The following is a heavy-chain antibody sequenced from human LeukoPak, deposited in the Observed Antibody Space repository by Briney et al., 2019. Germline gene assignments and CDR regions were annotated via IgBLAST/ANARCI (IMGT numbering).Heavy chain of an antibody. CDR3: ARHGVWFGELLHYYFDY. J-gene: IGHJ4*02. D-gene: IGHD3-10*01. V-gene: IGHV4-34*01. Sequence: SETLSLTCAVYGGSFSGYYWSWIRQPPGKGLEWIGEINHSGSTNYSPSLKSRVTISVDTSKNQFSLKLSSVTAADTAVYYCARHGVWFGELLHYYFDYWGQGTLVTVSS. CDR1: GGSFSGYY. CDR2: INHSGST.